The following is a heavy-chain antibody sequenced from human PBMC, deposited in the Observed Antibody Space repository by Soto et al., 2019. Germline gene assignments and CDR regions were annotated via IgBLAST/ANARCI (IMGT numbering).Heavy chain of an antibody. CDR2: ISGSDGKT. Sequence: LRLSCAAAGFSFGSYALSWVRQAPGKGLEWVSTISGSDGKTFYADSVKGRFSISRDTSQSTLYLQMNSLRADDTAMYYCARWSYLDYWGQGTRVTVSS. V-gene: IGHV3-23*01. J-gene: IGHJ4*02. D-gene: IGHD3-3*01. CDR1: GFSFGSYA. CDR3: ARWSYLDY.